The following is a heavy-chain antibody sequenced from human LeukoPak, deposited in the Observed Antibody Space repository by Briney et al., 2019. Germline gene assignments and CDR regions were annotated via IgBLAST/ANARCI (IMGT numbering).Heavy chain of an antibody. V-gene: IGHV3-30*02. J-gene: IGHJ4*02. CDR2: IRYDGSNK. CDR1: GFTFSRYG. CDR3: AKPMVRGHYFDY. D-gene: IGHD3-10*01. Sequence: GGSLRLSCAASGFTFSRYGMHCVRQAPGKGLEWVAFIRYDGSNKYYADSVKGRFTISRDNSKNTLYLQMNSLRAEDTAVYYCAKPMVRGHYFDYWGQGTLVTVSS.